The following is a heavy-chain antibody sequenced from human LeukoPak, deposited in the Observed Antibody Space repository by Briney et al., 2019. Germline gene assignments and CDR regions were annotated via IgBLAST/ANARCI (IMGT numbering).Heavy chain of an antibody. V-gene: IGHV3-64*01. CDR2: ISSNGGSK. J-gene: IGHJ4*02. CDR3: ARETDYGGNFVGFDY. Sequence: GGSLRLSCAASGFTFSSYAMHWVRQAPGKGVEYVSAISSNGGSKYYGNSVKGRFTISRDNSKNTLYLQMGSLRAEDMAVYYCARETDYGGNFVGFDYWGQGTLVTVSS. CDR1: GFTFSSYA. D-gene: IGHD4-23*01.